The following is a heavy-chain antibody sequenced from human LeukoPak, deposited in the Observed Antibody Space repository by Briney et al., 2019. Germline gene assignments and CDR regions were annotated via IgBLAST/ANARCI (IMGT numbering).Heavy chain of an antibody. V-gene: IGHV3-53*04. CDR3: ARVGGYSYGPFDY. CDR2: IYSGGST. CDR1: GFTVSSNY. Sequence: GGSLRLSCAASGFTVSSNYMSWVRQAPGKGLEWVSVIYSGGSTYYADSVKGRFTISRHNSKNTLSHQMNSLRAEDTAVYYCARVGGYSYGPFDYGGEGTLVTVSS. D-gene: IGHD5-18*01. J-gene: IGHJ4*02.